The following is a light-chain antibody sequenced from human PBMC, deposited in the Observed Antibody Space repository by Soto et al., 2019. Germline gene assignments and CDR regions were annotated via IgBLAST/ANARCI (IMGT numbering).Light chain of an antibody. V-gene: IGKV3D-20*02. CDR1: QSVGRNY. Sequence: EIVLTQSPGTLSLSPGESATLSCRASQSVGRNYLAWFQHKPDQAPRLLIYDASNRATGVPDRFSGSGSGTDFTLSVTRLEPEDFAVYYCQQRNVWPPITFGQGTRLEI. CDR2: DAS. CDR3: QQRNVWPPIT. J-gene: IGKJ5*01.